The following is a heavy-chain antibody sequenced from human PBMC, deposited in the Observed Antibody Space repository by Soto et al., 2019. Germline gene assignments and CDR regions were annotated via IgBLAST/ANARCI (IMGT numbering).Heavy chain of an antibody. Sequence: SETLSLTCTVSGGSINTLYWSWVRQPAGKGLEWIGRIFSSGSTSFNPSLESRVAMSVDTSKNHFSLNLSSVTAADMAVYYCAREGSYSAYNFAHGIQLWSFDFWGQGALVTVSS. V-gene: IGHV4-4*07. CDR3: AREGSYSAYNFAHGIQLWSFDF. CDR2: IFSSGST. CDR1: GGSINTLY. J-gene: IGHJ4*02. D-gene: IGHD5-12*01.